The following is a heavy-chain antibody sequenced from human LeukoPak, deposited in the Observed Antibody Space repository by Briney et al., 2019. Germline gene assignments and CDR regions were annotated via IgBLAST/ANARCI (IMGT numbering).Heavy chain of an antibody. CDR2: IYYTGST. CDR3: ARGMYGDYEALDVFDY. V-gene: IGHV4-39*07. Sequence: SETLSLTCTVSGGSISSNSYYWGWIRQSPGKGLEWIANIYYTGSTYYNPSLKSRITISVDTSKSQFSLELSSVTAADTAVYYCARGMYGDYEALDVFDYWGQGTLVTVSS. D-gene: IGHD4-17*01. CDR1: GGSISSNSYY. J-gene: IGHJ4*02.